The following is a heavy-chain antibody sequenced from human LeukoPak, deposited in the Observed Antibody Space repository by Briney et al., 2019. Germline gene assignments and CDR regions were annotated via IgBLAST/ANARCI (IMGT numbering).Heavy chain of an antibody. V-gene: IGHV1-69*05. J-gene: IGHJ3*02. Sequence: ASVKVSCKASGGTFSSCAISWVRQAPGQGLEWMGGIIPIFGTANYAQKFQGRVTITTDESTSTAYMELSSLRSEDTAVYYCARGTYYYDSSGYDAFDIWGQGTMVTVSS. D-gene: IGHD3-22*01. CDR3: ARGTYYYDSSGYDAFDI. CDR1: GGTFSSCA. CDR2: IIPIFGTA.